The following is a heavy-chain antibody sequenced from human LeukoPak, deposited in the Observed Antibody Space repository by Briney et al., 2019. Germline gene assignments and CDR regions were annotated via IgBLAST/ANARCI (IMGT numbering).Heavy chain of an antibody. CDR3: ARDGYSSSWCMSNWFDP. D-gene: IGHD6-13*01. V-gene: IGHV3-11*01. CDR1: GFTLSDYY. J-gene: IGHJ5*02. Sequence: GGSLRLSCAASGFTLSDYYMSGIRQTPGKRLEWVSYISSSGSTIYYADSVKGRFTISSDNAKNSLYLQMNSLRAEDTAVYYCARDGYSSSWCMSNWFDPWGQGTLVTVSS. CDR2: ISSSGSTI.